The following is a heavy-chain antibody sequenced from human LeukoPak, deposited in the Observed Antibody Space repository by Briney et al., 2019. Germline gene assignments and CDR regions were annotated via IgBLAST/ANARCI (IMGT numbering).Heavy chain of an antibody. CDR2: IYYSGST. Sequence: SETLSLTCTVSGGSISSYYWSWIRQPPGKGLEWIGYIYYSGSTNYNPSLKSRVTISVDTSKNQFSLKLSSVTAAGTAVYYCARHPSASGSWFDPWGQGTLVTVSS. J-gene: IGHJ5*02. D-gene: IGHD1-26*01. CDR1: GGSISSYY. V-gene: IGHV4-59*08. CDR3: ARHPSASGSWFDP.